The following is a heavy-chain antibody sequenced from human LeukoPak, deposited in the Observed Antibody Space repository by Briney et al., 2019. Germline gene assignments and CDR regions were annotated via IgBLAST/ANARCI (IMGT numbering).Heavy chain of an antibody. V-gene: IGHV4-59*12. Sequence: SATLSLTCTDSGGSISGYYWTWMRQTPGKGLEWIGDIHNTGTTNYNPSLKSRVIMSLDTSKPQFYLKLTSATAADSAVYYCARGFRPGGAVVAPPYYFDYWGLGALVTVSS. CDR3: ARGFRPGGAVVAPPYYFDY. J-gene: IGHJ4*02. D-gene: IGHD2-21*01. CDR2: IHNTGTT. CDR1: GGSISGYY.